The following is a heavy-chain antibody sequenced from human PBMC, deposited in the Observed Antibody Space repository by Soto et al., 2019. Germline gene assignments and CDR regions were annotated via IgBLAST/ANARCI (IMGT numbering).Heavy chain of an antibody. CDR1: GYTFTSYG. CDR2: ISAYNGNT. D-gene: IGHD3-22*01. Sequence: QVQLVQSGAEVKKPGASVKVSCKASGYTFTSYGISWVRQAPGQGLEWMGWISAYNGNTNYAQKLQGRVTMTTDTATSTAYMELRSLRSDDTAVYYCARDTSYYDSSGGPVWFDPWGQGTMVTVSS. J-gene: IGHJ5*02. V-gene: IGHV1-18*01. CDR3: ARDTSYYDSSGGPVWFDP.